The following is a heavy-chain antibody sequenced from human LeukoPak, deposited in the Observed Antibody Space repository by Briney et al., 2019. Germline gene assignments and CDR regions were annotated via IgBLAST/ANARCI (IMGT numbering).Heavy chain of an antibody. CDR2: IIPILGIA. CDR3: ARDEGSYHGDYFDY. CDR1: GGTFSSYT. J-gene: IGHJ4*02. Sequence: SVKVSCKASGGTFSSYTISWVRQAPGQGLEWMGRIIPILGIANYAQKFQGRVTITADKSTSTAYMELSSLRSEDTAVYYCARDEGSYHGDYFDYWGQGTLVTVSS. V-gene: IGHV1-69*04. D-gene: IGHD1-26*01.